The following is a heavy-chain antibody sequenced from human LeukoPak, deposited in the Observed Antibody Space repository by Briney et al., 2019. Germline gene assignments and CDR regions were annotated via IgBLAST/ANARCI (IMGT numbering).Heavy chain of an antibody. V-gene: IGHV4-4*07. CDR1: GGSISSYY. CDR2: IYTSGST. Sequence: PSETLSLTCTVSGGSISSYYWSWIRQPAGKGLEWIGRIYTSGSTNYNPSLKSRVTMSVDTSKNQFSLKLSSVTAADTAVYYCARGYCSSTICFQYFHHWGQGTLVTVSS. J-gene: IGHJ1*01. CDR3: ARGYCSSTICFQYFHH. D-gene: IGHD2-2*01.